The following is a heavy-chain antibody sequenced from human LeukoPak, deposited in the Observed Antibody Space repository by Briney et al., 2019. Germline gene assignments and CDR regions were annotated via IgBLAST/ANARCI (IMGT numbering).Heavy chain of an antibody. CDR3: ARPSPTRGGMDV. Sequence: SQTLSLTCAVSGGSISSGGYSWSWIRQPPGKGLEWIGYIYYSGSTNYNPSLKSRVTISVDTSKNQFSLKLTSATAADTAVYYCARPSPTRGGMDVWGQGTTVTVSS. D-gene: IGHD2-2*01. J-gene: IGHJ6*02. CDR2: IYYSGST. CDR1: GGSISSGGYS. V-gene: IGHV4-61*08.